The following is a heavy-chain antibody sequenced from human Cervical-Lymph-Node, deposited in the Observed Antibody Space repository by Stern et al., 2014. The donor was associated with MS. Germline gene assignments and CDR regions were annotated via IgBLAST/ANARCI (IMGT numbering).Heavy chain of an antibody. CDR3: ARARVGDYARSPHLDS. D-gene: IGHD4-17*01. J-gene: IGHJ4*02. Sequence: EVQLVESGGGLVKPGESLRLSCDASGFTFSHYSINWVRQAPGTGLEWISSISSTPTHTSYADSGEGLLPISRDSAKDSVSLHMVSLRAEDTAVYSCARARVGDYARSPHLDSWGQGTLVTVSS. CDR1: GFTFSHYS. V-gene: IGHV3-21*01. CDR2: ISSTPTHT.